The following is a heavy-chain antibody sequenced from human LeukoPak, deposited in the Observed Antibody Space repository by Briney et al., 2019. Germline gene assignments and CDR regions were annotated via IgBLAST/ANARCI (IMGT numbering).Heavy chain of an antibody. V-gene: IGHV3-23*01. CDR1: GFTFSSYA. CDR3: AKYYDSSGYYYGVGFDY. D-gene: IGHD3-22*01. J-gene: IGHJ4*02. Sequence: GGSLRLSCAASGFTFSSYAMGWVRQAPGKGLEWVSAISGSGGSTYYADSVKGRFTISRDNSKNTLYLQMNSLRAEDTAVYYCAKYYDSSGYYYGVGFDYWGQGTLVTVSS. CDR2: ISGSGGST.